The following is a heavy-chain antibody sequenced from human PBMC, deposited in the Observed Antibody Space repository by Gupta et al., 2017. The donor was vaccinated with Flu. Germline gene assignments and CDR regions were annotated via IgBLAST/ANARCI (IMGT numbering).Heavy chain of an antibody. Sequence: QVTLKESGPVLVKPTETLTLTCTVSGFSLSNARMGVSWIRPPPGKALEWLAHIFSNDEKSYSTSLKSRLTISKDTSKSQVVLTMTNMDPVDTATYYCARIQKIEMVQGYSSSWYSDYWGQGTLVTVSS. CDR1: GFSLSNARMG. D-gene: IGHD6-13*01. V-gene: IGHV2-26*01. CDR3: ARIQKIEMVQGYSSSWYSDY. J-gene: IGHJ4*02. CDR2: IFSNDEK.